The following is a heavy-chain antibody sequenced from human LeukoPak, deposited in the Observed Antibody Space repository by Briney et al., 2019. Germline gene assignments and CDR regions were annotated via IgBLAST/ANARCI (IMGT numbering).Heavy chain of an antibody. CDR1: GFTFSSYG. V-gene: IGHV3-30*18. CDR2: ISYDGSNK. D-gene: IGHD3-22*01. Sequence: PGGSLRLSCAASGFTFSSYGMHWVRQAPGKGLEWVAVISYDGSNKYYADSVKGRFTISRDNSKNTLYLQMNSLRAEDTAVYYCAKEQYYYDSSGPDYWGQGTLVTVSS. CDR3: AKEQYYYDSSGPDY. J-gene: IGHJ4*02.